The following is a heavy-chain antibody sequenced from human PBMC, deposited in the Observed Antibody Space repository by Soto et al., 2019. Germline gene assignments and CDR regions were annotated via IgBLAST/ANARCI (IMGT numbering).Heavy chain of an antibody. D-gene: IGHD2-21*02. Sequence: ASVKFFCQASGYTLTSYGISWVRQAPGQGPEWGGWVSAYNGNTNYAQKLQGRVTMTTDTSTSTAYMELRSLRSDDTAVYYCARDSRHIVVVTAIREFGYYYYGMDVWGQGTTVTVSS. J-gene: IGHJ6*02. CDR1: GYTLTSYG. V-gene: IGHV1-18*01. CDR2: VSAYNGNT. CDR3: ARDSRHIVVVTAIREFGYYYYGMDV.